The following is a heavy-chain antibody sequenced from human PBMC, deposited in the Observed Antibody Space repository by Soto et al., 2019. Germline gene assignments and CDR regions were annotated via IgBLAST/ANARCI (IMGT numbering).Heavy chain of an antibody. V-gene: IGHV1-3*01. Sequence: ASVKVSCKASGYTFSSHATHWVRQAPGQRLEWMGWINGGNGDTKYSQKFQDRVTITRDTSASTAYMELSSLRSDDTAVYYCVLQARVVPATTYDYWRQGSLVRVSS. CDR1: GYTFSSHA. CDR2: INGGNGDT. D-gene: IGHD2-21*02. CDR3: VLQARVVPATTYDY. J-gene: IGHJ4*02.